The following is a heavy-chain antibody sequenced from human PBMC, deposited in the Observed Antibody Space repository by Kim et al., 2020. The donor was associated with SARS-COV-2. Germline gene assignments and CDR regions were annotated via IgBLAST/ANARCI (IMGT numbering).Heavy chain of an antibody. J-gene: IGHJ4*02. CDR3: ARDTGYSYGYSPPYFDY. CDR1: GYTFTSYT. CDR2: INTNTGNP. D-gene: IGHD5-18*01. Sequence: ASVKVSCKASGYTFTSYTMNWVRQAPGQGLEWMGWINTNTGNPTYAQGFTGRFVFSLDTSVSTAYLQISSLKAEDTAVYYCARDTGYSYGYSPPYFDYWGQGTLVTVSS. V-gene: IGHV7-4-1*02.